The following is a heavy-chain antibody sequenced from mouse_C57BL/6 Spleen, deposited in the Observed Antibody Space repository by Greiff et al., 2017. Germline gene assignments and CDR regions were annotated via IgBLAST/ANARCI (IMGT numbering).Heavy chain of an antibody. J-gene: IGHJ2*01. Sequence: VMLVESGPELVKPGASVKISCKASGYAFSSSWMNWVKQRPGKGLEWIGRIYPGDGDTNYNGKFKGKATLTADKSSSTAYMQLSSLTSEDSAVYFCARSYSNFLFDYWGQGTTLTVSS. D-gene: IGHD2-5*01. CDR2: IYPGDGDT. CDR3: ARSYSNFLFDY. V-gene: IGHV1-82*01. CDR1: GYAFSSSW.